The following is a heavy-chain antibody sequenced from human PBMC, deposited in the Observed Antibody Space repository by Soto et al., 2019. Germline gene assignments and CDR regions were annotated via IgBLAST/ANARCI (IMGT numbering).Heavy chain of an antibody. CDR1: GGSFSGYH. J-gene: IGHJ6*02. CDR3: ARGVRYCSSTSCYYYYYYGMDV. CDR2: INHSGNT. Sequence: SETLSLTCAVYGGSFSGYHWSWIRQPPGRGLEWIGEINHSGNTSYNPSLKSRVTISVDTSKNQFSLKLSSVTAADTAVYYCARGVRYCSSTSCYYYYYYGMDVWGQGTTVTVSS. D-gene: IGHD2-2*01. V-gene: IGHV4-34*01.